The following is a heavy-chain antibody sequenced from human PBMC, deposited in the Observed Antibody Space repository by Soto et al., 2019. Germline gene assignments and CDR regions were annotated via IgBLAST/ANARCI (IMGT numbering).Heavy chain of an antibody. CDR1: GYTFTGYY. CDR2: INPNSGGT. Sequence: ASVKVSCKASGYTFTGYYMHWVRQAPGQGLEWMGWINPNSGGTSYAQKFQGRVTMTRDTSTSTVYMELSSLRSEDTAVYYCARGDIVLEPVILVPPFDSWGKGTLVTVSP. D-gene: IGHD2-2*01. CDR3: ARGDIVLEPVILVPPFDS. J-gene: IGHJ4*02. V-gene: IGHV1-2*02.